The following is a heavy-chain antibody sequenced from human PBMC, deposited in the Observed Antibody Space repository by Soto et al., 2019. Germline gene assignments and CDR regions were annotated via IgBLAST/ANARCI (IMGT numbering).Heavy chain of an antibody. V-gene: IGHV3-23*01. J-gene: IGHJ4*02. CDR1: GFTFSSYA. CDR3: AKAPSGSYGPVKYYFDY. CDR2: ISGSGGST. D-gene: IGHD1-26*01. Sequence: EVQLLESGGGLVQPGGSLRLSCAASGFTFSSYAMSWVRQAPGKGLEWVSAISGSGGSTYYADSVKGRFTISRDNSKNTLYLQMNSLRAEDTAVYYCAKAPSGSYGPVKYYFDYWGQGTLVTVSS.